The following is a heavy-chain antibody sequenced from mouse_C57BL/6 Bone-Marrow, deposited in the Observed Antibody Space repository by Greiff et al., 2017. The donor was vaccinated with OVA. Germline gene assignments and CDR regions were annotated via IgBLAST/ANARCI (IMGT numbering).Heavy chain of an antibody. CDR1: GYAFSSSW. D-gene: IGHD2-4*01. CDR2: IYPGDGDT. V-gene: IGHV1-82*01. CDR3: ARETYDYPFAY. Sequence: VHLVESGPELVKPGASVKISCKASGYAFSSSWMNWVKQRPGKGLEWIGRIYPGDGDTNYNGKFKGKATLTADKSSSTAYMQLSSLTSEDSAVYFCARETYDYPFAYWGQGTLVTVSA. J-gene: IGHJ3*01.